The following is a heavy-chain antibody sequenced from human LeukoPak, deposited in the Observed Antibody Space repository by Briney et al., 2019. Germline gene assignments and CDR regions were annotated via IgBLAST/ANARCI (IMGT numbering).Heavy chain of an antibody. V-gene: IGHV3-23*01. CDR1: GFTFSSYA. J-gene: IGHJ4*02. CDR2: ISGTGGRT. Sequence: GGSLRLSCAASGFTFSSYAMSWVRQAPGKGLEWVSAISGTGGRTYYADSVKGRFTISRDNSNNTLYLQMNSLRADDTAVYYCAKEWHSGSYLDYWGQGTLVTVSS. CDR3: AKEWHSGSYLDY. D-gene: IGHD1-26*01.